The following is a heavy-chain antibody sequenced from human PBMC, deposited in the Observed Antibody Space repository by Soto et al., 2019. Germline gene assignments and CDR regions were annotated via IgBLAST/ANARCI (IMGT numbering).Heavy chain of an antibody. V-gene: IGHV3-33*01. CDR3: ARDQRCSGGSCYWFYYGMDV. CDR2: IWYDGSNK. J-gene: IGHJ6*02. CDR1: GFTFSSYG. Sequence: GGSLRLSCAASGFTFSSYGMHWVRQAPGKGLEWVAVIWYDGSNKYYADSVKGRFTISRDNSKNTLYLQMNSLRAEDTAVYYCARDQRCSGGSCYWFYYGMDVWGQGTTVTVSS. D-gene: IGHD2-15*01.